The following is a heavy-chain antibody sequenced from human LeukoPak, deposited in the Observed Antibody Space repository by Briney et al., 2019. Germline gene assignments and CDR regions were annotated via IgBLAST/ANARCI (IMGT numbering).Heavy chain of an antibody. Sequence: SVKVSCKASGYIFSNFFSSSGISWVRQAPGQGLEWMGGVVTISGTVNYAQRFQGKVTIIADESTSTAYMELSSLRSEDTAVYFCARASYGGGYSYGYHLNWFDPWGQGTLVTVSS. V-gene: IGHV1-69*13. J-gene: IGHJ5*02. D-gene: IGHD5-18*01. CDR2: VVTISGTV. CDR3: ARASYGGGYSYGYHLNWFDP. CDR1: GYIFSNFFSSSG.